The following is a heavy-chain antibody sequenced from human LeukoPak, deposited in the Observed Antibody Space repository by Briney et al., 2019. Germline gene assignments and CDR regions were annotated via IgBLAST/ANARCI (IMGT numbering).Heavy chain of an antibody. J-gene: IGHJ4*02. CDR1: GYTCSGYG. V-gene: IGHV1-18*01. CDR3: ARDQRNSGSYRFEY. D-gene: IGHD1-26*01. Sequence: GASVKVSCKTSGYTCSGYGISWVGQARGQGLEWMGWITGNNGNTNYAPSLQGRVTMTTATSTNTAYMELTSLTSDDTAVHYCARDQRNSGSYRFEYWGQGTLVTVSS. CDR2: ITGNNGNT.